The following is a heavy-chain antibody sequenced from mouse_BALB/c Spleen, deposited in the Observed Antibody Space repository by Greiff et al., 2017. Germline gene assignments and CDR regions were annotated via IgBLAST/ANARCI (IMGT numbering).Heavy chain of an antibody. Sequence: EVKLQESGPGLVKPSQSLSLTCTVTGYSITSDYAWNWIRQFPGNKLEWMGYISYSGSTSYNPSLKSRISITRDTSKNQFFLQLNSVTTEDTATYYCARAPYYYGSSHYAMDYWGQGTSVTVSS. V-gene: IGHV3-2*02. J-gene: IGHJ4*01. CDR1: GYSITSDYA. D-gene: IGHD1-1*01. CDR2: ISYSGST. CDR3: ARAPYYYGSSHYAMDY.